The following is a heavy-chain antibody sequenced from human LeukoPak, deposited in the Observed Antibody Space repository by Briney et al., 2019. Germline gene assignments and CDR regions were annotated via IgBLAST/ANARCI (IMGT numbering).Heavy chain of an antibody. V-gene: IGHV4-31*03. CDR3: ARGRITIFGVVNFDY. CDR2: IYYSGST. Sequence: SQTLSLTCTVSGGSISSGGYYWSWIRQHPGKGLEWIGYIYYSGSTYYNPSLKSRVTISVDTSKNQFSLKLSSVTAADTAVYYCARGRITIFGVVNFDYWGQGTLVIVSS. J-gene: IGHJ4*02. CDR1: GGSISSGGYY. D-gene: IGHD3-3*01.